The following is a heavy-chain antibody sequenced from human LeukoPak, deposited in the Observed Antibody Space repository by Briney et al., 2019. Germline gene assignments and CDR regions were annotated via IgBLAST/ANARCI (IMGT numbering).Heavy chain of an antibody. Sequence: ASVTVSCKASGGTFSSYAISWVRQAPGQGLEWMGGIIPIFGTANYAQKFQGRVTITADESTSTAYMELSSLRSEDTAVYYCARDLAYCGGDCYTMGFWGQGTLVTVSS. V-gene: IGHV1-69*13. J-gene: IGHJ4*02. CDR3: ARDLAYCGGDCYTMGF. D-gene: IGHD2-21*02. CDR1: GGTFSSYA. CDR2: IIPIFGTA.